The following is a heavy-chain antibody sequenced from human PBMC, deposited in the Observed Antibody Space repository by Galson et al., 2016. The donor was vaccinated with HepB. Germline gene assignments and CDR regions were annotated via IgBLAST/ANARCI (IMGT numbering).Heavy chain of an antibody. CDR3: AKVLSDSSGYYRDPFDY. CDR1: GFTFRSYA. D-gene: IGHD3-22*01. V-gene: IGHV3-23*01. CDR2: SSGNGGST. Sequence: SLRLSCAASGFTFRSYAISWVRQAPGKGLEWVSISSGNGGSTYYADSVKGRFTISRDNSKNSLYLQMNSLRAEDTAVYYCAKVLSDSSGYYRDPFDYWGQGTLVTVSS. J-gene: IGHJ4*02.